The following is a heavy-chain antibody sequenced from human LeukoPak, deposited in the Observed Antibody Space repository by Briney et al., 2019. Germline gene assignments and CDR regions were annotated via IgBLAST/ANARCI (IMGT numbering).Heavy chain of an antibody. CDR1: GFTFSSYA. CDR3: ANRRPPAISRPKGYYYYGMDV. CDR2: ISGSGGST. Sequence: GGSLRLSCAASGFTFSSYAMSWVRQAPGKGLEWVSAISGSGGSTYYADSVKGRFTISRDNSKNTLYLQMNSLRAEDTAVYYCANRRPPAISRPKGYYYYGMDVWGQGTTVTVSS. D-gene: IGHD3-3*02. J-gene: IGHJ6*02. V-gene: IGHV3-23*01.